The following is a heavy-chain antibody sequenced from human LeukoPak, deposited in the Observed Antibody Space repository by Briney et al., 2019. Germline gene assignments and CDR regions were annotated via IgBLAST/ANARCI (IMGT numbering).Heavy chain of an antibody. CDR3: ARVLAGATYFDY. D-gene: IGHD1-26*01. J-gene: IGHJ4*02. Sequence: GGSLRLSCAASGSIFSRFEMTWVRQAPGKGLEWVSYISSSGSTMYYADSLKGRITLSRDNAKNSLDLQMNSLRAEDTAIYYCARVLAGATYFDYWGQGTLVTVSS. V-gene: IGHV3-48*03. CDR2: ISSSGSTM. CDR1: GSIFSRFE.